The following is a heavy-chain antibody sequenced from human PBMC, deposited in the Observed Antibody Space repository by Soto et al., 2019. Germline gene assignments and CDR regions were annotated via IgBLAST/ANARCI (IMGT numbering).Heavy chain of an antibody. CDR2: IDHSGYT. CDR1: GGSFSGYY. CDR3: ARVRDWFDP. J-gene: IGHJ5*02. V-gene: IGHV4-34*01. D-gene: IGHD3-3*01. Sequence: SETLSLTCAVYGGSFSGYYWNWIRQPPGKGLEWIGEIDHSGYTNYNPSLKSRVTISVDTSKNQFSLRLTSVTAADTAVYYCARVRDWFDPWGQGTQVTVSS.